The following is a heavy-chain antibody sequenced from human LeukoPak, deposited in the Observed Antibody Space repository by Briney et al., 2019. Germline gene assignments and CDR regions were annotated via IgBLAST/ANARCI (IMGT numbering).Heavy chain of an antibody. Sequence: SQTLSLTCTVSGGSISSGSYYWSWIRQPAGKGLEWIGRIYTSGSTNYNPSLKSRVTISVDTSKNQFSLKLSSVTAADTAVYYCARVHLYMSPANNWFDPWGQGTLVTVSS. CDR3: ARVHLYMSPANNWFDP. CDR2: IYTSGST. J-gene: IGHJ5*02. V-gene: IGHV4-61*02. CDR1: GGSISSGSYY.